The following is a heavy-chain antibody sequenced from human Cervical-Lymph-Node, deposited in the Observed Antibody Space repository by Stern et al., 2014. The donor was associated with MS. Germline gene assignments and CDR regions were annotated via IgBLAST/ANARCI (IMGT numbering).Heavy chain of an antibody. J-gene: IGHJ6*02. D-gene: IGHD3-10*01. CDR3: ARDRGLTHYFYGMDV. V-gene: IGHV3-30*03. CDR1: GFTFSDYG. CDR2: ATYDGSDQ. Sequence: DQLVASGGGVVQPGKSLRLSCAASGFTFSDYGMHWVRQAPGKGLEWVALATYDGSDQYYADSVKGRFTVSRDNSKNTVLLQMNGLRPEDTAVYFCARDRGLTHYFYGMDVWGQGTTVTVSS.